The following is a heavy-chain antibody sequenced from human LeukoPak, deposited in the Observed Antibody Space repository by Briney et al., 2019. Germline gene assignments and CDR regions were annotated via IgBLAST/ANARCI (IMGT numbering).Heavy chain of an antibody. CDR2: ISNDGSNE. Sequence: GGSLRLSCAASGFTFSSYGMHWVSQAPGKGLEWVSAISNDGSNEYYADSEKGRFTISRDNSKNTVYLQMNSLRAEDTAVYYCAKEHYFGSGSYPDYWGQGTLVTVSS. CDR3: AKEHYFGSGSYPDY. D-gene: IGHD3-10*01. J-gene: IGHJ4*02. V-gene: IGHV3-30*18. CDR1: GFTFSSYG.